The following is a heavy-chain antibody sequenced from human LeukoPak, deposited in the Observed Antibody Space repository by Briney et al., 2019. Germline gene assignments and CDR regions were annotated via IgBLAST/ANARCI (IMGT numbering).Heavy chain of an antibody. Sequence: PGGSLRLSCAASGFTFNNYPMTWVRQPPGKGLEWVSGISDSGGVTYYADSVKGRVAVSRDNSKNTLYLQMSSLRAEDTAVYYCAKRSKLSCSSTSCPLDYWGQGTLVTVSS. D-gene: IGHD2-2*01. CDR3: AKRSKLSCSSTSCPLDY. CDR1: GFTFNNYP. J-gene: IGHJ4*02. V-gene: IGHV3-23*01. CDR2: ISDSGGVT.